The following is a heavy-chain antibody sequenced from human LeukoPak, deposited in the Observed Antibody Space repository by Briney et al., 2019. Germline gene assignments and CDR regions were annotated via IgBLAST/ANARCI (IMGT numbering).Heavy chain of an antibody. Sequence: GGSPRLSCSASGFTFSSYAMNCVRQAPGKGLEYVSAITSNGGSTYYADSVKGRFTISRDNSKNTLYLQMSSLRAEDTAVYYCVKGRCSGSSCYGGDYWGRGTLVTVSS. CDR1: GFTFSSYA. V-gene: IGHV3-64D*06. J-gene: IGHJ4*02. CDR2: ITSNGGST. CDR3: VKGRCSGSSCYGGDY. D-gene: IGHD2-2*01.